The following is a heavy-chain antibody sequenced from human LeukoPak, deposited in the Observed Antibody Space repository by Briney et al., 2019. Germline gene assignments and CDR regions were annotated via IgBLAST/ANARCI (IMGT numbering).Heavy chain of an antibody. V-gene: IGHV4-38-2*01. J-gene: IGHJ4*02. CDR2: IHHSGST. CDR3: AGHGYSTGPTDY. CDR1: GYSISNTYY. Sequence: SETLSLTCAVSGYSISNTYYWGWIRPPPGKGLQWIGSIHHSGSTYYTPSLKSRVTISVDTSKNQFSLNLNSVTAADTAMYYCAGHGYSTGPTDYWGQGTLVTVSS. D-gene: IGHD2-8*02.